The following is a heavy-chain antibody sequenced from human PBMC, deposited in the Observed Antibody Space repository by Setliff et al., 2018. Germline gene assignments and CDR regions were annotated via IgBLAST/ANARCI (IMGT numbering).Heavy chain of an antibody. J-gene: IGHJ5*02. CDR1: GGSFSSFS. CDR2: IMPIFGST. V-gene: IGHV1-69*08. D-gene: IGHD2-21*01. CDR3: ARDRGGTAIANWFDR. Sequence: SVKVSCKASGGSFSSFSIHWVRQAPGQGLEWMGRIMPIFGSTNYAQNFQGRVTVTADKSTSTAYMDLSSLRSEDSAVYYCARDRGGTAIANWFDRWGQGTLVTVSS.